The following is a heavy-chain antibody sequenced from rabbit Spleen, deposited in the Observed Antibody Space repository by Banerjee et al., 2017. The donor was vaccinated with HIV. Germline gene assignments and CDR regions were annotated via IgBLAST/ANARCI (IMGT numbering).Heavy chain of an antibody. V-gene: IGHV1S45*01. CDR2: VYAGSSGST. CDR1: GLTLSSYY. J-gene: IGHJ4*01. D-gene: IGHD1-1*01. Sequence: QEQMEESAGGLVQPGGSLKLSCKASGLTLSSYYMHWVCQAPVKGLECIACVYAGSSGSTYYASWAKGRFTISITSSATVTLRMTRLTAADRATDFCARDLLVVIGWNFYLGGQVSLVTVS. CDR3: ARDLLVVIGWNFYL.